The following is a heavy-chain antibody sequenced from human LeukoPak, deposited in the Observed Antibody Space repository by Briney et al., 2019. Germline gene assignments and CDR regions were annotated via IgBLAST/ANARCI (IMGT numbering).Heavy chain of an antibody. CDR3: ARGFALDF. V-gene: IGHV6-1*01. J-gene: IGHJ3*01. CDR2: TYYRSKWYY. CDR1: GDTVSSNSAA. Sequence: SQTLSLTCAISGDTVSSNSAAWNWIRQSPSRGLEWLVRTYYRSKWYYDYAVSVKSRITISPDTSKNQFSLQLNSVTADDTAVYYCARGFALDFWGQGTMVTVSS.